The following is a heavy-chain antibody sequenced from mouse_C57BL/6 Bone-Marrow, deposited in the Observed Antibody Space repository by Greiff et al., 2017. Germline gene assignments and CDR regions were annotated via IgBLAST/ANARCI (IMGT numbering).Heavy chain of an antibody. CDR2: FHPYNDDT. J-gene: IGHJ2*02. V-gene: IGHV1-47*01. D-gene: IGHD1-1*01. CDR3: ARGGGSSYYIDY. CDR1: GYTFTTYP. Sequence: VQLQESGAELVKPGASVKMSCKASGYTFTTYPIEWMKQNHGKSLEWIGNFHPYNDDTKYNEKFKGKATLTVDKSSSTVYLELSRLHSDNSAVYCCARGGGSSYYIDYWGQGTSVTVSS.